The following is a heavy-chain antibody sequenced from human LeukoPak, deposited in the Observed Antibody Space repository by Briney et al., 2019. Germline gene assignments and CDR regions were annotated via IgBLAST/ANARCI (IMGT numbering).Heavy chain of an antibody. CDR3: ARAMIVVIITTPGYFDL. V-gene: IGHV4-34*01. J-gene: IGHJ2*01. CDR1: GGSFSGYY. D-gene: IGHD3-22*01. CDR2: INHSGST. Sequence: PAETLSHTFAVYGGSFSGYYWSWIRQPPGKGLEWIGEINHSGSTNYNPSLKSRVTISIDTSKNQFSLKLSSVTAADTAVYYCARAMIVVIITTPGYFDLWGRGTLVNVSS.